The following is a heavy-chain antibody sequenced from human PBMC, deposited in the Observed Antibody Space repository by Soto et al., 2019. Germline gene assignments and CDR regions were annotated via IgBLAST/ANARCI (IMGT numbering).Heavy chain of an antibody. Sequence: SETLSVTCTVSCGSISSGGYYWSWIRQHPGKGLEWIGYIYYSGSTYYNPSLKSRVTISVDTSKNQFSLKLSSVTAADTAVYYCARASYDFWSGPPYYFDYWGQGTLVTVSS. J-gene: IGHJ4*02. CDR1: CGSISSGGYY. V-gene: IGHV4-31*03. D-gene: IGHD3-3*01. CDR2: IYYSGST. CDR3: ARASYDFWSGPPYYFDY.